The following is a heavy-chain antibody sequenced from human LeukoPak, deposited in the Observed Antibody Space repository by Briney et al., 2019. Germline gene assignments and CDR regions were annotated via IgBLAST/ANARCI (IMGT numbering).Heavy chain of an antibody. CDR2: INPNSGGT. J-gene: IGHJ3*02. CDR3: ARRVTTTAFDI. V-gene: IGHV1-2*06. Sequence: GASVKVSCKASGYTFTGYYIHWVRQAPGQGLEWMGRINPNSGGTNYAQEFQGRVTMTRDTSISTAYMELSRLRSGDTAVYYCARRVTTTAFDIWGQGTMVTVSS. CDR1: GYTFTGYY. D-gene: IGHD4-11*01.